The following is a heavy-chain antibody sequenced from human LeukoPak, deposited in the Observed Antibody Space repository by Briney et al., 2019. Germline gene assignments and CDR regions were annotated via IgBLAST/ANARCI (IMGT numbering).Heavy chain of an antibody. D-gene: IGHD6-19*01. V-gene: IGHV3-30*02. CDR2: IRYDGSNK. CDR1: GFTFSTYS. CDR3: AKFSSGWFYFDY. Sequence: GGSLRLSCAASGFTFSTYSMHWVRQAPGKGLEWVAFIRYDGSNKYYADSVKGRFTISRDNSKNTLYLQMNSLRVEDTAVYYCAKFSSGWFYFDYWGQGTLVTVSS. J-gene: IGHJ4*02.